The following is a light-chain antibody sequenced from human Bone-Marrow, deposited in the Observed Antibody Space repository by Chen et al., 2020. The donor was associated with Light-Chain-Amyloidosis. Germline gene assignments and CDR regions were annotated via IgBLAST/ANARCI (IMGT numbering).Light chain of an antibody. J-gene: IGLJ2*01. CDR1: RRDIGNYNR. Sequence: QSALTQPRSVSGSPGQSVTISCTGSRRDIGNYNRVSCYRLHPGKAPKVLIYDVIQRPSEFPYRFSGCKSGNTAFLNFSGLQDEDEADDYCCSYAGSLHWIFGGGTTLADL. CDR3: CSYAGSLHWI. V-gene: IGLV2-11*01. CDR2: DVI.